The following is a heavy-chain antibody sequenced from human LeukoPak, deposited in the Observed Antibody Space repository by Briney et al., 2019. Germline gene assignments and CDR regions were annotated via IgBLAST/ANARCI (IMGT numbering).Heavy chain of an antibody. Sequence: GGSLRLSCAASGFTFSGSAMHWVRQASGKGLEWVGRIRSKANTYATAYAASVKGRFTISRDNAKNSLYLQMNSLRAEDTAVYYCARDLRVGQLLWFENYFDYWGQGTLVTVSS. CDR2: IRSKANTYAT. V-gene: IGHV3-73*01. D-gene: IGHD3-10*01. J-gene: IGHJ4*02. CDR1: GFTFSGSA. CDR3: ARDLRVGQLLWFENYFDY.